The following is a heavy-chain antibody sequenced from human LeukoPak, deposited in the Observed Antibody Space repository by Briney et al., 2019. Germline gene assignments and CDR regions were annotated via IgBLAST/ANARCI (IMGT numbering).Heavy chain of an antibody. V-gene: IGHV1-46*01. D-gene: IGHD3-3*01. CDR3: ARDPLEYYDFWSGYNYFDY. CDR1: GHTFTSYY. CDR2: INPSGGST. Sequence: GASVKVSCKASGHTFTSYYMHWVRQAPGQGLEWMGIINPSGGSTSYAQKFQGRVTMTRDMSTSTVYMELSSLRSEDTAVYYCARDPLEYYDFWSGYNYFDYWGQGTLVTVSS. J-gene: IGHJ4*02.